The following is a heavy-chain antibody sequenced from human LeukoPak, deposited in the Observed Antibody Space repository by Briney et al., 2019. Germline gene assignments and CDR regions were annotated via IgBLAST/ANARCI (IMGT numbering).Heavy chain of an antibody. Sequence: GGSLRLSCAASGFTFSSYSMNWVRQAPGKGLEWVSSISSSSYIYYADSVKGRFTISRDNAKNPLYLQMNSLRAEDTAVYYCARDSGYYGSGSYHNWGQGTLVTVSS. CDR2: ISSSSYI. D-gene: IGHD3-10*01. CDR3: ARDSGYYGSGSYHN. J-gene: IGHJ4*02. CDR1: GFTFSSYS. V-gene: IGHV3-21*01.